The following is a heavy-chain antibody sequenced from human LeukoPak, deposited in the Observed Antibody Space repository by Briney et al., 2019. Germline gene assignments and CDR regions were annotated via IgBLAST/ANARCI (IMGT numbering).Heavy chain of an antibody. V-gene: IGHV4-4*07. CDR2: IYTSGST. D-gene: IGHD3-22*01. CDR3: AREREDYYDSSGYYYVPFDY. Sequence: SETLSLTCTVSSGSINGYFWSWIRQPPGKGLEWIGRIYTSGSTNYNPSLKSRVTMSVDTSKNQFSLKLSSVTAADTAVYYCAREREDYYDSSGYYYVPFDYWGQGTLVTVSS. CDR1: SGSINGYF. J-gene: IGHJ4*02.